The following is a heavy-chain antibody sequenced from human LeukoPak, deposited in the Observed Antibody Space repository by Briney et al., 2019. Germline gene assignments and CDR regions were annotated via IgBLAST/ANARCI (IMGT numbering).Heavy chain of an antibody. CDR3: TRLSLYGEVDY. CDR1: GFTFSGSA. Sequence: GGSLRLSCAASGFTFSGSAMHWVRQASGKGLEWVGRIRSKANSYATAYAASVKGRFTTSRDDSKNTAYLQMNSLKTEDTAVYYCTRLSLYGEVDYWGQGTLVTVSS. V-gene: IGHV3-73*01. CDR2: IRSKANSYAT. D-gene: IGHD3-10*01. J-gene: IGHJ4*02.